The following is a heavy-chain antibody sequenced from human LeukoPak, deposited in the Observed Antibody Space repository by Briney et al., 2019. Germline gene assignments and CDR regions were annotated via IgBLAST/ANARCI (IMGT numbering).Heavy chain of an antibody. CDR2: MYTLGNT. CDR3: AGYGGRYPYYMDV. Sequence: GGSLRLSCAGTGFSVSTSYMSWVRQAPGKGLQWVSVMYTLGNTYYADSVKGRFTISRDNSKNTLYLQMNSLRAEDTAMYYCAGYGGRYPYYMDVWGKGTTVTISS. V-gene: IGHV3-66*01. D-gene: IGHD1-26*01. J-gene: IGHJ6*03. CDR1: GFSVSTSY.